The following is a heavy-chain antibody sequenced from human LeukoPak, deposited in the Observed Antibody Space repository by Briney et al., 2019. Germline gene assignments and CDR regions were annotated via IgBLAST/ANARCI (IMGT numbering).Heavy chain of an antibody. CDR3: AREYLGYYYDSSNWFDP. CDR1: GGSISSGDYY. Sequence: SETLSLTCTVSGGSISSGDYYWSWIRQPPGKGLEWIGYNYYSGSTYYNPSLKSRVTISVDTSKNQFSLKLSSVTAADTAVYYCAREYLGYYYDSSNWFDPWGQGTLVTVSS. J-gene: IGHJ5*02. D-gene: IGHD3-22*01. CDR2: NYYSGST. V-gene: IGHV4-30-4*01.